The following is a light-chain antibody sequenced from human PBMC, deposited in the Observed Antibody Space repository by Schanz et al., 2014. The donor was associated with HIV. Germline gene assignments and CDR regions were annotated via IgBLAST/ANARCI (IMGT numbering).Light chain of an antibody. CDR3: SSYSTSDPLV. V-gene: IGLV2-14*03. CDR2: DVN. Sequence: QSALTQPASVSGAPGQSITISCTGTSSDVGAYNHFSWNQQQHPGKAPKLMIYDVNNRPSGGSNRFSGSKSGNTASLTIPGLQAEDETDYYCSSYSTSDPLVLGGGTKLTVL. CDR1: SSDVGAYNH. J-gene: IGLJ2*01.